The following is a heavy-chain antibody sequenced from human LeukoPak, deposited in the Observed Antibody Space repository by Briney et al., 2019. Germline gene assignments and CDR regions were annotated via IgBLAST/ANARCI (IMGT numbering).Heavy chain of an antibody. CDR3: ARDPTNTSGRYAYFDY. J-gene: IGHJ4*02. D-gene: IGHD6-19*01. V-gene: IGHV1-18*04. CDR1: GYTFTAYY. CDR2: ISCYNGDT. Sequence: ASVKVSCKASGYTFTAYYMHWVRQAPGQGLEWMGWISCYNGDTHYAQKFQGRVTMTTDTSTTAAYMELRSLRSDDTALYYCARDPTNTSGRYAYFDYWGQGTLVTVSS.